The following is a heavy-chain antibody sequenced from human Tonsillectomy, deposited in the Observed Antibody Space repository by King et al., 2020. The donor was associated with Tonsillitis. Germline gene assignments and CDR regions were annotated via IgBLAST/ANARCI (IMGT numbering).Heavy chain of an antibody. V-gene: IGHV2-5*02. Sequence: TLKESGPTLVKPTQTLTLTCTISGFSLRTDGVGVAWIRQPPGKALEWLSIVYWDDDKHYSPSLKRRLTIRKDTSRNQVVLTMTNVDPEDTATYYCAHTGYSTTWEGFGDWVDVWGQGTLVTVSS. CDR3: AHTGYSTTWEGFGDWVDV. CDR1: GFSLRTDGVG. J-gene: IGHJ5*02. D-gene: IGHD6-13*01. CDR2: VYWDDDK.